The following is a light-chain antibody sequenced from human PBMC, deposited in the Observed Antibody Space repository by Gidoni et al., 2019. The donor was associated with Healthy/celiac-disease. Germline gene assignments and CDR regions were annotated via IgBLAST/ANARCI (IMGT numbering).Light chain of an antibody. CDR1: QSISSY. CDR2: AAS. V-gene: IGKV1-39*01. CDR3: QQSYSTPPVT. Sequence: DIQMTQSPSPLSASVGDRVTITCRASQSISSYLNWYQQKPGKAPKLLIYAASTLQSGVPSRFSGSGSGTDFTITISSLQPEDFATYYCQQSYSTPPVTFGPXTKVDIK. J-gene: IGKJ3*01.